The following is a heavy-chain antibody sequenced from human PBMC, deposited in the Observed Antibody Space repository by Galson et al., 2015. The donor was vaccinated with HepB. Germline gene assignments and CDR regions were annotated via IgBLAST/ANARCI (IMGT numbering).Heavy chain of an antibody. J-gene: IGHJ1*01. CDR2: IKSKTDGGTT. V-gene: IGHV3-15*01. CDR1: GFTFSNAW. Sequence: SLRLSCAASGFTFSNAWMSWVRQAPGKGLEWVGRIKSKTDGGTTDYAAPVKGRFTISRDDSKNTLYLQMNSLKTEDTAVYYCTTDWERYCSSTSCFPSYFQHWGQGTLVTVSS. CDR3: TTDWERYCSSTSCFPSYFQH. D-gene: IGHD2-2*01.